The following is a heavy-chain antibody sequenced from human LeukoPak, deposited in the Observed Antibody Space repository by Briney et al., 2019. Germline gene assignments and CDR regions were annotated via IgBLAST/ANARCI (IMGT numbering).Heavy chain of an antibody. CDR3: ARQVAVGLVAFDY. CDR2: IIPILGIA. D-gene: IGHD6-19*01. Sequence: ASVKVSCKASGGTFSSYAISWVRQAPGQGLEWMGRIIPILGIANYAQKFQGRVTITADKSTSTAYMELSSLRSEDTAVYYCARQVAVGLVAFDYWGQGTLVTVSS. V-gene: IGHV1-69*04. J-gene: IGHJ4*02. CDR1: GGTFSSYA.